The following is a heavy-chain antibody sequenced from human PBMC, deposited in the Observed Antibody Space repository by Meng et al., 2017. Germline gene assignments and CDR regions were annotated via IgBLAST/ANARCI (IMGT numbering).Heavy chain of an antibody. Sequence: QAQLVQAGAEVKKPGASVQVSCHPSGYTFTAYYIHWVRQAPGQGLDWMGRIDPNSGVTEYAQKFQGRVTVTGDTSISTAYMELSRLRSDDTAIYYCVRDEDISAAGKLFGDYWGQGTLVTVSS. CDR3: VRDEDISAAGKLFGDY. D-gene: IGHD6-13*01. CDR1: GYTFTAYY. V-gene: IGHV1-2*06. CDR2: IDPNSGVT. J-gene: IGHJ4*02.